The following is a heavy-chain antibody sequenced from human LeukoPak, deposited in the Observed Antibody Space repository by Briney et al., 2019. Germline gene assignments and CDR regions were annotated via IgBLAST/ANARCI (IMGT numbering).Heavy chain of an antibody. CDR2: ISGGGGTI. D-gene: IGHD4-17*01. CDR3: ARVYGDYHYYFDY. Sequence: GGSLRLSCAASGFTFSDYCMSWVRQAPGQGLEWVSYISGGGGTIYYADSVKGRFTISRDNAKNSLFLQMNSLRAEDTAVYYCARVYGDYHYYFDYWGQGTLVTVSS. J-gene: IGHJ4*02. CDR1: GFTFSDYC. V-gene: IGHV3-11*04.